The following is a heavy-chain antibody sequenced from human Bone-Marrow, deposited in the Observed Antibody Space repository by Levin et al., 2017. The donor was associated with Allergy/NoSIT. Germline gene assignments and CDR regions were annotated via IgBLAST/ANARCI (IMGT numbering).Heavy chain of an antibody. CDR3: ASKPGDSRPHHSYGMDV. J-gene: IGHJ6*02. Sequence: SGGSLRLSCAASGFTVSSNYMSWVRQAPGKGLEWVSVIYSGGSTYYADSVKGRFTISRDNSKNTLYLQMNSLRAEDTAVYYCASKPGDSRPHHSYGMDVWGQGTTVTVSS. CDR2: IYSGGST. CDR1: GFTVSSNY. V-gene: IGHV3-53*01. D-gene: IGHD1-14*01.